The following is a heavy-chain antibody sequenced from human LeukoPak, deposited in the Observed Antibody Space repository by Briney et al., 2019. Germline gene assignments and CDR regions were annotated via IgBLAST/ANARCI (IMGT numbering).Heavy chain of an antibody. CDR2: IIPIFGTA. D-gene: IGHD2-15*01. V-gene: IGHV1-69*06. J-gene: IGHJ5*02. Sequence: SVKVSCKASGGTFSSYAISWVRQAPGQGLEWMGGIIPIFGTANYAQKFQGRVTITADKSTSTAYMELSSLRSEDTAVYYCAGGYCSGGSCYLGWLDPWGQGTLVTVSS. CDR1: GGTFSSYA. CDR3: AGGYCSGGSCYLGWLDP.